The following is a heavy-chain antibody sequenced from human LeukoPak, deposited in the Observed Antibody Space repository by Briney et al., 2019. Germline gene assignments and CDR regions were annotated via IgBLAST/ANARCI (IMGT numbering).Heavy chain of an antibody. D-gene: IGHD5-24*01. CDR1: GGSINSYY. J-gene: IGHJ4*02. CDR3: TRRCKDAYTLYCFDY. CDR2: MYYSGGT. V-gene: IGHV4-59*01. Sequence: SETLSLTCTVSGGSINSYYWSWIRQPPGKGLEWIGQMYYSGGTNYNPSLKSRVTISVDTSKNQFSLKLSSVTAADTAVYYCTRRCKDAYTLYCFDYWGQGTLVTVSS.